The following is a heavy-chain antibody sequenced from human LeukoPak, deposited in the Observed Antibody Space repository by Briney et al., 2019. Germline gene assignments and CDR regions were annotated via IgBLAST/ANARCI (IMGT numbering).Heavy chain of an antibody. Sequence: SVKVSCKASGGTFSSYAISWVRQAPGQGLEWMGRIIPIFGTANYAQKFQGRVTITTDESTSTAYMELSSLRSEDTAVYYCATLGESRIRNYYDSSGYYYVTLDYWGQGTLVTVSS. V-gene: IGHV1-69*05. J-gene: IGHJ4*02. CDR3: ATLGESRIRNYYDSSGYYYVTLDY. CDR1: GGTFSSYA. CDR2: IIPIFGTA. D-gene: IGHD3-22*01.